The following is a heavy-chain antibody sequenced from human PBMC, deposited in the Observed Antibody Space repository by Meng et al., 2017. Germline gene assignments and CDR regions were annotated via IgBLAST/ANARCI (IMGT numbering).Heavy chain of an antibody. CDR2: ISGDGSIT. J-gene: IGHJ4*02. CDR3: LDEAPRSDY. CDR1: GFTFNNYW. D-gene: IGHD1-1*01. Sequence: VQLVDTGGGLVQPGGSLRLSCAASGFTFNNYWMHWVRQVPGKGLMWVSRISGDGSITNYADSVKGRFTISRDNAKNTLYLQMNSLRPEDTAVYYCLDEAPRSDYWGQGSLVTVSS. V-gene: IGHV3-74*01.